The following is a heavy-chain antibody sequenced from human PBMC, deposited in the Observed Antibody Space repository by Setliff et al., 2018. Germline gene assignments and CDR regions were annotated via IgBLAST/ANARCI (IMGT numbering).Heavy chain of an antibody. V-gene: IGHV1-18*01. CDR1: GYTFTSYG. CDR3: ATEKFPGDWGSS. J-gene: IGHJ5*02. CDR2: ISVYNGKT. Sequence: GASVKVSCKASGYTFTSYGFSWVRQAPGQGLEWMGWISVYNGKTKYAQKFQGRVTMTTDTSTRTAYMEVTSLRSYDTAVYYCATEKFPGDWGSSWGQGTLVTVSS. D-gene: IGHD2-21*01.